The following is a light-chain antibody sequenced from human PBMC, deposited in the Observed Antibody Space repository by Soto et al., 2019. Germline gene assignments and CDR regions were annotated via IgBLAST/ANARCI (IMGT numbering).Light chain of an antibody. V-gene: IGKV3-15*01. CDR1: QSVSSN. Sequence: EIVMTQSPATLSVSPGERATLSCRASQSVSSNLAWYQQKPGQAPRLLIYGASNRATGIPARFSGSGSGTEFTLTISSLQSEDFAVYYCQQYNNWPCTFGQGTKLEIK. CDR3: QQYNNWPCT. CDR2: GAS. J-gene: IGKJ2*02.